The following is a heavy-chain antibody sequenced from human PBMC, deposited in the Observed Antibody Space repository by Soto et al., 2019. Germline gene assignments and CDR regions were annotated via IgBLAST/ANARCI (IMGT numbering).Heavy chain of an antibody. CDR2: ISASGGST. V-gene: IGHV3-23*01. J-gene: IGHJ4*02. Sequence: PVGSLRLSCAASGFTFSSYAMSWVRQAPGKGLEWVSGISASGGSTDYADSVKGRFTISRDNSKNTLHVQMNSLRAEDTAVYYCAKTPYSSSWYYFDYWGQGTPVTVSS. D-gene: IGHD6-13*01. CDR3: AKTPYSSSWYYFDY. CDR1: GFTFSSYA.